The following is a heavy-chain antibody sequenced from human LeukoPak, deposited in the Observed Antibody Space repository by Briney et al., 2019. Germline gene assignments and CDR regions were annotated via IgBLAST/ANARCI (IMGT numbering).Heavy chain of an antibody. J-gene: IGHJ2*01. CDR2: FNWNGDGI. CDR1: EFTFEDYG. Sequence: SGGSLRLSLAASEFTFEDYGMSGVRQAPGKGLDGVSSFNWNGDGIGYADSVKGRFTISRDNAKNSLYLQMNSLRVEDTAVYYCARDQEGRSCSGGTCYLGWSFDLWGRGTLVTVSS. CDR3: ARDQEGRSCSGGTCYLGWSFDL. D-gene: IGHD2-15*01. V-gene: IGHV3-20*03.